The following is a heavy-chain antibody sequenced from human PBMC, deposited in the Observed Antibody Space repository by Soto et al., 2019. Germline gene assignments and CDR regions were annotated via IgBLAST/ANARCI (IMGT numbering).Heavy chain of an antibody. CDR3: ASSRPYYYDSSRYAFDY. V-gene: IGHV4-59*01. CDR1: GGSISSYY. Sequence: SETLSLTCTVSGGSISSYYWSWIRQPPGKGLEWIGYIYYSGSTNYNPSLKSRVTISVDTSKNQFSLKLSSVTAADTAVYYCASSRPYYYDSSRYAFDYPGQGTLVPVSS. D-gene: IGHD3-22*01. J-gene: IGHJ4*02. CDR2: IYYSGST.